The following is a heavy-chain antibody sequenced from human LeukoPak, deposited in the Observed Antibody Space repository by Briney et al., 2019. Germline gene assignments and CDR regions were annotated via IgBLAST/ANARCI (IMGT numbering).Heavy chain of an antibody. D-gene: IGHD4-17*01. CDR1: GFTFSNYA. CDR3: ARDPDDYGDYSYFDY. CDR2: IWYDGSNK. V-gene: IGHV3-33*01. J-gene: IGHJ4*02. Sequence: PGGSLRLSCAASGFTFSNYAMSWVRQAPGKGLEWVAVIWYDGSNKYYADSVKGRFTISRDNSKNTLFLQMNSLRAEDTAVYYCARDPDDYGDYSYFDYWGQGTLVTVSS.